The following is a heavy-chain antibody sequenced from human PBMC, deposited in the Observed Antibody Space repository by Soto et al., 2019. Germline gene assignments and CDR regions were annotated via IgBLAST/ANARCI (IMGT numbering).Heavy chain of an antibody. J-gene: IGHJ4*02. CDR2: ISRSSINI. V-gene: IGHV3-48*02. Sequence: GGSLRLSCAASGFTFSGYGMNWVRQAPGKGLEWVSYISRSSINIYYADSVEARFTIARDNAKDSLYLQMNSLRDEDTAVYYCATALNHEDSRTIDCWGPGTLVTVSS. CDR3: ATALNHEDSRTIDC. CDR1: GFTFSGYG.